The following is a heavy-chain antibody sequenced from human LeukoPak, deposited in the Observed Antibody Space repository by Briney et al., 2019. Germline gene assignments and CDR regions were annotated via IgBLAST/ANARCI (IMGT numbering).Heavy chain of an antibody. CDR3: ARHGLIAARHAFDI. D-gene: IGHD6-13*01. CDR1: GGSFSSYY. V-gene: IGHV4-34*01. Sequence: SETLSLTCAVYGGSFSSYYWSWIRQPPGKGLEWIGEINHSGSTNYNPSLKSRVTISVDTSKNQFSLKLSSVTAADTAVFYCARHGLIAARHAFDIWGQGTMVTVSS. CDR2: INHSGST. J-gene: IGHJ3*02.